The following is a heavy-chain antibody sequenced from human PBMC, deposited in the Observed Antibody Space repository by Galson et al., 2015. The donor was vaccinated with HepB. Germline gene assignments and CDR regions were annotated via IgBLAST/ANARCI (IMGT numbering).Heavy chain of an antibody. CDR3: ARGPIKNSSGYPFDY. V-gene: IGHV1-46*01. D-gene: IGHD3-22*01. CDR1: GYTFTSYY. Sequence: SVKVSCKASGYTFTSYYMHWVRQAPGQGLEWMGIINPSGGSTSYAPKFQGRVTMTRDTSTSTVYMELSSLRSEDTAVYYCARGPIKNSSGYPFDYWGQGTLVTVSS. J-gene: IGHJ4*02. CDR2: INPSGGST.